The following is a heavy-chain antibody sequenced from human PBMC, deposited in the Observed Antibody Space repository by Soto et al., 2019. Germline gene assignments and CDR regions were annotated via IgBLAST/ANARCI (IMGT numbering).Heavy chain of an antibody. CDR2: IMPIFGIT. D-gene: IGHD5-18*01. J-gene: IGHJ4*02. V-gene: IGHV1-69*02. Sequence: SVKVSCRASGGNFSTYTISWVRQAPGQGLEWMGRIMPIFGITNYAQKFQGRVTSTADKSTSTAYMELSSLRSEDTAVYYCARHGYNYGGGYIDYWGQGTLVTVSS. CDR1: GGNFSTYT. CDR3: ARHGYNYGGGYIDY.